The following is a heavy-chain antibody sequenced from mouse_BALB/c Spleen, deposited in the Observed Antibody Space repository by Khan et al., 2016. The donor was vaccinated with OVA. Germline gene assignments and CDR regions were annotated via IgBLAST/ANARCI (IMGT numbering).Heavy chain of an antibody. CDR2: INPTSGYT. V-gene: IGHV1-7*01. J-gene: IGHJ2*01. CDR3: NRDRIDY. CDR1: GYTFTTYW. Sequence: QVQLKQSGAELAKPGASVKMSCKASGYTFTTYWMHWVKQRPGQGLEWIGYINPTSGYTDYNEKFKDMATLSADKSSSTAYMQLSSLTSGDSAVYYRNRDRIDYWGQGTPLTVSS.